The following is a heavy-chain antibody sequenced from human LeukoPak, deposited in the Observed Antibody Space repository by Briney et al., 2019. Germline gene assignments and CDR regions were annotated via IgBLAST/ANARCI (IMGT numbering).Heavy chain of an antibody. D-gene: IGHD2-2*01. J-gene: IGHJ6*03. V-gene: IGHV4-39*07. CDR1: GGSISSNGYY. CDR3: ARSGVPAAFYYYYYMDV. CDR2: FYYTGST. Sequence: PSETLSLTCTVSGGSISSNGYYWGWIRQPPGKGLEWIGSFYYTGSTFYSPSLKSRVTISVDTSKNQFSLKLSSVTAADTAVYYCARSGVPAAFYYYYYMDVWGKGTTVTVSS.